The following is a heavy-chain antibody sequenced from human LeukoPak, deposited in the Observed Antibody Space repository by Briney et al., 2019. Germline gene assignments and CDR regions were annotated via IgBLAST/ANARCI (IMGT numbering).Heavy chain of an antibody. D-gene: IGHD4-17*01. Sequence: PGGSLRLSCAASGLTVSSNYMTWVRQAPGKGLELVSVLYTGGSTYYADSVKGRFTISRANSENTLYLQMNTLRADDTAVYYCAGPNNGDYVHGFDYWGQGTLVTASS. CDR2: LYTGGST. CDR1: GLTVSSNY. V-gene: IGHV3-66*04. CDR3: AGPNNGDYVHGFDY. J-gene: IGHJ4*02.